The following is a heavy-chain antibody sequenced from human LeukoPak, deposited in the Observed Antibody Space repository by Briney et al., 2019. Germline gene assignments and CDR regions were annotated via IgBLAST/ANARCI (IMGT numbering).Heavy chain of an antibody. CDR2: INTSGGST. V-gene: IGHV1-46*01. Sequence: GASVKVSCKASGYTFTSYYMHWVRQAPGQGLEWMGIINTSGGSTTYAQKFQGRVSMTRDTSTSTVYLEVSSLRSEDTAVYYCARSQGGNTLWSDPWGQGTLVTVSS. D-gene: IGHD4-23*01. CDR1: GYTFTSYY. CDR3: ARSQGGNTLWSDP. J-gene: IGHJ5*02.